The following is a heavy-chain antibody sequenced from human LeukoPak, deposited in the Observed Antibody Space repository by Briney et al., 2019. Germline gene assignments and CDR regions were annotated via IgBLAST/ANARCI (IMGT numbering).Heavy chain of an antibody. V-gene: IGHV3-53*01. Sequence: PGGSLRFSCAASGFTVSSNYMSWVGQAPGLGLEWVSVIYTGVSTYYADSVKGRFAISRDNSKNTLYLQMNSLRAEDTAVYYCARVRPHPIIDVWGKGTTVTVSS. CDR2: IYTGVST. CDR3: ARVRPHPIIDV. CDR1: GFTVSSNY. D-gene: IGHD6-6*01. J-gene: IGHJ6*03.